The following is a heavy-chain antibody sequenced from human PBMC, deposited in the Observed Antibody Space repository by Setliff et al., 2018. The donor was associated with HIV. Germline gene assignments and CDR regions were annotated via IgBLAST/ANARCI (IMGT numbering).Heavy chain of an antibody. CDR1: GGSFSGYY. CDR3: ARDQRLPGVQPPYWYFDL. J-gene: IGHJ2*01. CDR2: INNSGRT. D-gene: IGHD6-25*01. Sequence: SETLSLTCAVYGGSFSGYYWSWIRQPPGTGLEWIGEINNSGRTSYNSSLKSRVTMSVDASKNNITLTLTSLTAADTAVYYCARDQRLPGVQPPYWYFDLWGRGTLVTVSS. V-gene: IGHV4-34*01.